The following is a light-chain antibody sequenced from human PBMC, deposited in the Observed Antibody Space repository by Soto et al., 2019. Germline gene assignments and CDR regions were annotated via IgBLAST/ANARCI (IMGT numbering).Light chain of an antibody. CDR1: QSVSSK. J-gene: IGKJ5*01. V-gene: IGKV3D-15*01. CDR2: VAS. CDR3: QHYHSYSDT. Sequence: VVVTRSPATLSVSPCEGATHGYRASQSVSSKLAWYQQKPGQAPRLLIYVASNRATGIPARFSGSGSGTEFTLTISSLQPEDFATYYCQHYHSYSDTFGQGTRLDIK.